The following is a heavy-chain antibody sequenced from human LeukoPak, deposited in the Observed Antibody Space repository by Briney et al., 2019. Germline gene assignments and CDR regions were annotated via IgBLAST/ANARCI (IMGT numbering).Heavy chain of an antibody. Sequence: PGGSLRLSCEAFGFTFSSNWMHWVRQAPGKGLVWVSRINSDGSYTSYADSVKGRFTISRDNAKNTLYLQMNSLRVEDTAVYCCARSSWPATRFDSWGQGSLVTVSS. CDR1: GFTFSSNW. D-gene: IGHD5-12*01. CDR3: ARSSWPATRFDS. CDR2: INSDGSYT. V-gene: IGHV3-74*01. J-gene: IGHJ5*01.